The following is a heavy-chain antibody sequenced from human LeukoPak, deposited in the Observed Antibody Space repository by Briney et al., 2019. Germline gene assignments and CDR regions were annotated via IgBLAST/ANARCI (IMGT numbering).Heavy chain of an antibody. Sequence: ASVKVSCKASGYTFTGYYMHWVRQAPGQGLEWMGIINPSGGSTSYAQKFQGRVTMTRDTSTSTVYMELSSLRSEDTAVYYCASQDYYYGSGSPSPHFGYWGQGTLVTVSS. CDR1: GYTFTGYY. V-gene: IGHV1-46*01. CDR2: INPSGGST. CDR3: ASQDYYYGSGSPSPHFGY. D-gene: IGHD3-10*01. J-gene: IGHJ4*02.